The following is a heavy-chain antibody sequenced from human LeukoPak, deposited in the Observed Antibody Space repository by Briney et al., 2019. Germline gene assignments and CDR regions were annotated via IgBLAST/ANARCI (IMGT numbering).Heavy chain of an antibody. D-gene: IGHD4-17*01. CDR1: GFTVSSNY. Sequence: PGGSLRLSCAASGFTVSSNYMSWVRQAPGKGLEWVSVIYSGGSTYYADSVKGRFTISRDHSKNTLYLQMNSLRAEDTAVYYCARITYGDFVYYYYMDVWRKGTTVTVSS. CDR2: IYSGGST. V-gene: IGHV3-53*01. J-gene: IGHJ6*03. CDR3: ARITYGDFVYYYYMDV.